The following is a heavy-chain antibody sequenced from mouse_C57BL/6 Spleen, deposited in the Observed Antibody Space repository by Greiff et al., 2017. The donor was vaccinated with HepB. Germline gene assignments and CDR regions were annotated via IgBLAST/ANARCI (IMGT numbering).Heavy chain of an antibody. D-gene: IGHD2-3*01. V-gene: IGHV2-9-1*01. CDR1: GFSLTSYA. CDR2: IWTGGGT. Sequence: QVQLQQSGPGLVAPSQSLSITCTVSGFSLTSYAISWVRQPPGKGLEWLGVIWTGGGTNYNSALKSRLSISKDNSKSQVFLKMNSLQTDDTARYYCARNDDGYYYYAMDYWGQGTSVTVSS. J-gene: IGHJ4*01. CDR3: ARNDDGYYYYAMDY.